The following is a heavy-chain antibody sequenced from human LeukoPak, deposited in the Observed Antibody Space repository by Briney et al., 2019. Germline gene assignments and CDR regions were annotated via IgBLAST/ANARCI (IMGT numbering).Heavy chain of an antibody. D-gene: IGHD3-3*01. CDR2: IKQDGSEK. CDR1: GFTFSSYW. CDR3: ARDTPRDYDFWSGYYYYYYGMDV. V-gene: IGHV3-7*01. Sequence: GGSLRLPCAASGFTFSSYWMSWVRQAPGKGLEWVANIKQDGSEKYYVDSVKGRFTISRDNAKNSLYLQMNSLRAEDTAVYYCARDTPRDYDFWSGYYYYYYGMDVWGQGTTVTVSS. J-gene: IGHJ6*02.